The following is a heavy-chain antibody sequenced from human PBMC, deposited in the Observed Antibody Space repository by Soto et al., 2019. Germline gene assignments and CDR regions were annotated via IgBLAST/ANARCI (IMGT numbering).Heavy chain of an antibody. CDR1: GLTLISSV. Sequence: GGSLRLSCEASGLTLISSVMHWVRQAPGKRLEWLSVISVDGRNDLHAGAVKGRFTISRDISKNMVYLQMNDLRPDDTAMYFCAKEGHTSGRCGCFNIWGQGTMVTVS. CDR3: AKEGHTSGRCGCFNI. J-gene: IGHJ3*02. V-gene: IGHV3-30*18. D-gene: IGHD6-19*01. CDR2: ISVDGRND.